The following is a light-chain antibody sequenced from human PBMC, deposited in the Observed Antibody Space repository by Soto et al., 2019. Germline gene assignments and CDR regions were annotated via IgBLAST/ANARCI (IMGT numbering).Light chain of an antibody. V-gene: IGKV1-39*01. J-gene: IGKJ5*01. CDR1: QSISSY. Sequence: DIQMTQSPSSLSASVGDRVTITCRASQSISSYLNWYQQKPGKAPKLLIYAASSLQSGVPSRFSGSGSGTEFTLTISGLLPEDFATYHCQQLNTLPFTFGQGTRLE. CDR3: QQLNTLPFT. CDR2: AAS.